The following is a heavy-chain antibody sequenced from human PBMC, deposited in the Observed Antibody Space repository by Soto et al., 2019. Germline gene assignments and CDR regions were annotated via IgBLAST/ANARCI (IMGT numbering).Heavy chain of an antibody. CDR2: IYYSGST. V-gene: IGHV4-39*01. CDR3: ARLGSTVTSLDY. D-gene: IGHD4-4*01. Sequence: SETLSLTCTVSGGSISSSSYYWGWIRQPPGKGLEWIGSIYYSGSTYYNPSLKSRVTISVDTSKNHFSLKLSSVTAADTAVYYCARLGSTVTSLDYWGQGTLVTVSS. J-gene: IGHJ4*02. CDR1: GGSISSSSYY.